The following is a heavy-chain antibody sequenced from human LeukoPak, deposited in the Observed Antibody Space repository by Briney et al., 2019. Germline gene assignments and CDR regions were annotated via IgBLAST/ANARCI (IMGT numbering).Heavy chain of an antibody. CDR3: AKAHGDGYNHFDY. V-gene: IGHV3-30*02. CDR1: GFIFSSYG. Sequence: GGSLGLSCAASGFIFSSYGMHWVRQAPGKGLEWVAFIRYDGSNKYYADSVKGRFTISRDNSKNTLYLQLDSLSADDTAVYHCAKAHGDGYNHFDYWGQGTLVTVSS. CDR2: IRYDGSNK. D-gene: IGHD5-24*01. J-gene: IGHJ4*02.